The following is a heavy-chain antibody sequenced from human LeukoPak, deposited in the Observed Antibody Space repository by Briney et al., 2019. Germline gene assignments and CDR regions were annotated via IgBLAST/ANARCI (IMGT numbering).Heavy chain of an antibody. V-gene: IGHV3-9*01. D-gene: IGHD6-13*01. CDR3: AKDISSSPGRGTYYFDY. CDR2: ISWNSGTR. CDR1: GFTFDDYA. J-gene: IGHJ4*02. Sequence: GRSLRLSCAASGFTFDDYAMHWVRQAPGKGLEWVSGISWNSGTRGYAGSVKGRFTISRDNAKTSLYLQMNSLKAEDTALYYCAKDISSSPGRGTYYFDYWGQGTLVTVSS.